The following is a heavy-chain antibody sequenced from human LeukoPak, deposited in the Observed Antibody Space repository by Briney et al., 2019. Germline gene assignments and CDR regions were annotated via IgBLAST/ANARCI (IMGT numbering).Heavy chain of an antibody. J-gene: IGHJ3*02. CDR1: GGSISSYY. Sequence: SETLSLTCTVSGGSISSYYWSWIRQPAGKGLEWIGRIYTSGSTDHNPSLKSRVTMSVDTSKNQFSLKLSSVTAADTAVYYCARDTSPLGGAFDIWGQGTMVTVSS. CDR2: IYTSGST. V-gene: IGHV4-4*07. D-gene: IGHD3-16*01. CDR3: ARDTSPLGGAFDI.